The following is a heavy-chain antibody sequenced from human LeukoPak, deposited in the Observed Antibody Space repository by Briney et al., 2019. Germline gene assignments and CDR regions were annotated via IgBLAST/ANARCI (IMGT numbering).Heavy chain of an antibody. CDR3: ARAPGIVVAPAAMEL. Sequence: PGGSLRLSCAASGFTFSSYAMHWVRQAPGKGLEWVAVISYDGSNKYYADSVKGRFTISRDNSKNTLYLQMNSLRAEDTAVYYCARAPGIVVAPAAMELWGQGTLVTVSS. J-gene: IGHJ4*02. V-gene: IGHV3-30*04. D-gene: IGHD2-2*01. CDR1: GFTFSSYA. CDR2: ISYDGSNK.